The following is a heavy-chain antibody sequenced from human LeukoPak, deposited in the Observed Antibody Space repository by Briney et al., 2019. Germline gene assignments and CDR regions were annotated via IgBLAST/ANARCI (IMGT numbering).Heavy chain of an antibody. CDR2: IRYDGGNK. D-gene: IGHD3-10*01. CDR3: VKPYYFSSGSLN. J-gene: IGHJ4*02. V-gene: IGHV3-30*02. CDR1: GFTFSSYA. Sequence: GGSLRLSCAASGFTFSSYAMHWVRQAPGKGLEWVAFIRYDGGNKYSADSVKGRFTISRDNSKNTLYLQMNSLRAEDTAIYYCVKPYYFSSGSLNWGQGTLVTVSS.